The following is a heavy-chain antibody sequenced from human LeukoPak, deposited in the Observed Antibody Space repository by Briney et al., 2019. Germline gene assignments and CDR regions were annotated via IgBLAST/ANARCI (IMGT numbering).Heavy chain of an antibody. CDR2: INPDGSST. CDR3: AKGPDYYGSGRYYNGVSDY. V-gene: IGHV3-74*01. J-gene: IGHJ4*02. Sequence: GGSLRLTCAASAFTFSSYWLHWIRQAPGKGLVWVSRINPDGSSTSYADSVKGRFTISRDNAKNTLYLQMNSLRAEDTAVYYCAKGPDYYGSGRYYNGVSDYWGQGTLVTVSS. CDR1: AFTFSSYW. D-gene: IGHD3-10*01.